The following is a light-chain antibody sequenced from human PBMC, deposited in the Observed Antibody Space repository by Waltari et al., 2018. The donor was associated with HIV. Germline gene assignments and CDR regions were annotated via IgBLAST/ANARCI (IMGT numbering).Light chain of an antibody. CDR3: QQYNNWPSFT. Sequence: EIVMTQSPATLSVSQGERATLSCRASHSVSSNLAWYQQKPGQAPRLLIDGASTRATGIPARVSGSWSGTEFTLTISSLQSEDFAVYYCQQYNNWPSFTFGPGTKVDIK. V-gene: IGKV3-15*01. CDR2: GAS. CDR1: HSVSSN. J-gene: IGKJ3*01.